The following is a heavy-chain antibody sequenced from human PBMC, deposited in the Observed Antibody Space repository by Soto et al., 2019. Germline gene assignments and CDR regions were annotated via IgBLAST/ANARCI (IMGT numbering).Heavy chain of an antibody. CDR2: MYYNGNI. J-gene: IGHJ5*02. Sequence: SETLSLTCNVSGGSIINYYWTWVRQSPEKGLEWIGYMYYNGNINYNPSLKSRVTISIDTSKNQFSLTLKSVTAADTAVYYCASGGNWFDPWGQGVLVTVSS. CDR3: ASGGNWFDP. V-gene: IGHV4-59*01. CDR1: GGSIINYY. D-gene: IGHD3-16*01.